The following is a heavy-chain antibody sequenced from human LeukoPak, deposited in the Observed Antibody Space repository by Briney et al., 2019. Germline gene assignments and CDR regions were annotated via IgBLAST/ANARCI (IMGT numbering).Heavy chain of an antibody. D-gene: IGHD5-18*01. V-gene: IGHV1-46*01. J-gene: IGHJ4*02. CDR1: GYTFIAYY. Sequence: GASVKVSCKASGYTFIAYYMHWVRQAPGQGLEWMGIINPSGGSTSYAQKFQGRVTMTRDTSTSTVYMGLSSLRSEDTAVYYCAREIGPIQLHLWGSAFDSWGQGTLVTVSS. CDR3: AREIGPIQLHLWGSAFDS. CDR2: INPSGGST.